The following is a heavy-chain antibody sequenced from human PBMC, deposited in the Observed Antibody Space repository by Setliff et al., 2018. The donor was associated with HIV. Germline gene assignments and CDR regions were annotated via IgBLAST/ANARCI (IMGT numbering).Heavy chain of an antibody. CDR2: VYYSGST. V-gene: IGHV4-38-2*01. D-gene: IGHD5-18*01. J-gene: IGHJ4*02. CDR1: GYSISSGYY. Sequence: PSETLSLTCGVSGYSISSGYYWGWIRQPPGKGLEWIGYVYYSGSTKYSPSLKSRVSISLDPSTKQVSLRLSSVTAADRAVYYCARGGGPDTNFDLWSQGTLVTVSS. CDR3: ARGGGPDTNFDL.